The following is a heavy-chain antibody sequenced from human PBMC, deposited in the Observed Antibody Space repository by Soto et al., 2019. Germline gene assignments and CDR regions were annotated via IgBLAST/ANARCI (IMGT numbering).Heavy chain of an antibody. CDR1: GFTFGDYA. D-gene: IGHD6-13*01. CDR3: TTQSSDSSSWYFFLCCDY. V-gene: IGHV3-49*03. J-gene: IGHJ4*02. Sequence: GRSLRLSCTASGFTFGDYAMSWFRQAPGKGLEWVGFIRSKAYGGTTEYAASVKGRFTISRDDSKSIAYLQMNSLKTEDTAVYYCTTQSSDSSSWYFFLCCDYWGQGTLVTVSS. CDR2: IRSKAYGGTT.